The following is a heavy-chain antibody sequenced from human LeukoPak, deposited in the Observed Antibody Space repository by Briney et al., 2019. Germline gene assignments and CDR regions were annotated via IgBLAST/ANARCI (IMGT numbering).Heavy chain of an antibody. Sequence: GGSLRLSCAASGFTFSSYSMNWVRQAPGKGLEWVSYISSSSTIYYADSVKGRFTISRDNAKNSLYLQMNSLRAEDTAVFYCARDPLGWNYVKGAFDIWGQGTMVTVSS. CDR2: ISSSSTI. CDR3: ARDPLGWNYVKGAFDI. CDR1: GFTFSSYS. V-gene: IGHV3-48*01. D-gene: IGHD1-7*01. J-gene: IGHJ3*02.